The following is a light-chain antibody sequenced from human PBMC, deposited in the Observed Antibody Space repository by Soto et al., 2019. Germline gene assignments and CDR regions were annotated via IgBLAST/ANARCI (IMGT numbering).Light chain of an antibody. CDR1: SSDVGGYNY. J-gene: IGLJ2*01. Sequence: QSALTQPASVSGSPGQSITISCTGTSSDVGGYNYVSWYQQHPGKAPKLMIYNVSNRPSGVSNRFSGSKSGNTASLTISGLQAEDEGHYYCSSLTSTNPVLFGGGTKVTVL. CDR2: NVS. CDR3: SSLTSTNPVL. V-gene: IGLV2-14*01.